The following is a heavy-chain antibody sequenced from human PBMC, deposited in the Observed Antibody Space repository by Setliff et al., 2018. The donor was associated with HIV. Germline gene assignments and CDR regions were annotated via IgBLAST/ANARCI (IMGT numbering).Heavy chain of an antibody. CDR1: GDSINKYY. CDR3: ARDSGGYNYGFAVGSFDY. Sequence: SETLSLTCTVSGDSINKYYWSWIRQPPGKGLEWIGFIYISGSTMYNPSLKSRVTMSLDTSKNQVSLKLTSVTAADTAVYYCARDSGGYNYGFAVGSFDYWGQGALVTVSS. CDR2: IYISGST. D-gene: IGHD5-18*01. V-gene: IGHV4-4*09. J-gene: IGHJ4*02.